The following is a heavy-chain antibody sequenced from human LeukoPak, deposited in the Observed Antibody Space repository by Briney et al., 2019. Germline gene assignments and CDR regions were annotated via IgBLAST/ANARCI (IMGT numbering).Heavy chain of an antibody. Sequence: PGGSLRLSCAASGFTFSSYWMSWVRQAPGKGLEWVANIKQDGSEKYYLDSVKGRFTISRDNAENSLYLQMNSLRAEDTAVYYCARVEATFGYSGYEVDYYYYMDVWGKGTTVTVSS. CDR3: ARVEATFGYSGYEVDYYYYMDV. CDR1: GFTFSSYW. CDR2: IKQDGSEK. J-gene: IGHJ6*03. V-gene: IGHV3-7*01. D-gene: IGHD5-12*01.